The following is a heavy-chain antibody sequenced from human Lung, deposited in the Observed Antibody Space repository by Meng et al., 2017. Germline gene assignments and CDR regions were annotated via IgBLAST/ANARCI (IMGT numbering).Heavy chain of an antibody. CDR3: ARGGDFDP. CDR1: GYTFTTYT. J-gene: IGHJ5*02. Sequence: QVQLGQSGSTLKKPGASVKVSCKASGYTFTTYTINWVRQAHGRGLEWMGWISTNTGNPTYVQGFTGRFVFSLDTSVSTAYLQISSLEAADTAVYYCARGGDFDPWGQGTLVTVSS. CDR2: ISTNTGNP. D-gene: IGHD2/OR15-2a*01. V-gene: IGHV7-4-1*02.